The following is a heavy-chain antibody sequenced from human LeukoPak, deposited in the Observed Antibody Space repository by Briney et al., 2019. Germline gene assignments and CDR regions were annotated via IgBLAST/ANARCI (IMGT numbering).Heavy chain of an antibody. D-gene: IGHD6-13*01. J-gene: IGHJ4*02. V-gene: IGHV4-34*01. Sequence: SETLSLTCAVYGGSFSGYYWSWIRQPPGKGLEWIGEINHSGSTNYNPSLKSRVTISVDTSKNQFSLKLSSATAADTAVYYCARVGSSWPHYYFDYWGQGTLVIVSS. CDR3: ARVGSSWPHYYFDY. CDR2: INHSGST. CDR1: GGSFSGYY.